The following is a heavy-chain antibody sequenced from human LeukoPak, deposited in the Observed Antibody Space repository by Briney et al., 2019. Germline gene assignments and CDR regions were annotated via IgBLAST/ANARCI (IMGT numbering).Heavy chain of an antibody. J-gene: IGHJ6*02. CDR2: IYHSGST. CDR3: ARQSYTAYYYYGMDV. D-gene: IGHD3-10*01. V-gene: IGHV4-4*02. CDR1: GGSISSSNW. Sequence: SGTLSLTCAVSGGSISSSNWWSWVRQPPGKGLEWIGEIYHSGSTNYNPSLKSRVTISVDTSKNQFSLRLSSVTVADTAVYYCARQSYTAYYYYGMDVWGQGTTVTVSS.